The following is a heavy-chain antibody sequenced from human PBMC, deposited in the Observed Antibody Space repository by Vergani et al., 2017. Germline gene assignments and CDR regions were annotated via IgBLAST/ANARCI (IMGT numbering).Heavy chain of an antibody. CDR1: GFTFSNLW. V-gene: IGHV3-33*08. Sequence: VQLVASGGGLVQRGGSLRLSCEASGFTFSNLWMTWVRQAPGKGLEWVAGIWHGGSNEKYVDSVQGRFTISRDNSKNTLYLEMESLRVEDTAVYFCARDKSKRAPAVMGTYYYYMDVWGKGTKVTVSS. D-gene: IGHD3-16*01. J-gene: IGHJ6*03. CDR3: ARDKSKRAPAVMGTYYYYMDV. CDR2: IWHGGSNE.